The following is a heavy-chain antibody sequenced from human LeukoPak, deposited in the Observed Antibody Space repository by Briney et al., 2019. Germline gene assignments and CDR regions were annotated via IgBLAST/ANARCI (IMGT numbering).Heavy chain of an antibody. V-gene: IGHV4-30-2*01. CDR3: ARGVVAYYYDSSTYYDS. CDR1: GGSVSSGGYS. Sequence: SETLSLTCAVSGGSVSSGGYSWSWIRHPPGKGLEWIAYIYPSGSSYYNPSLMSRVTISVNRSKNQFSLKLTSVTAADTAVYYCARGVVAYYYDSSTYYDSWGQGALITVSS. D-gene: IGHD3-22*01. CDR2: IYPSGSS. J-gene: IGHJ5*01.